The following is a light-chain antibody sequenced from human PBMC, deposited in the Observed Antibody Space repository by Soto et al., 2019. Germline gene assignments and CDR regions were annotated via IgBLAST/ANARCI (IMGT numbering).Light chain of an antibody. CDR1: SSDVGGYNL. CDR2: DDN. J-gene: IGLJ1*01. V-gene: IGLV2-23*01. CDR3: CSYAGSSTWV. Sequence: QSALTQPASVSGSPGQSITISCTGTSSDVGGYNLVSWYQQQPDKAPKLMIFDDNLRPSGVSNRYSGSKFGNTASLTISGLQAEDEGDYYCCSYAGSSTWVFGTGTKLTVL.